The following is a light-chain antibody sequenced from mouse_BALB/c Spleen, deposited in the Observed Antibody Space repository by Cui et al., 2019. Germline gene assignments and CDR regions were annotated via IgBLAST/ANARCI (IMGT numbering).Light chain of an antibody. V-gene: IGKV3-10*01. CDR3: QQNNEDPFT. J-gene: IGKJ4*01. CDR2: LAS. CDR1: ESVDSYGNSF. Sequence: NIVLTQSPASLAVSPVQRATLPCRASESVDSYGNSFMHWYQQKPGQPPKLLIYLASNLESGVPARFSGSGSRTDFTLTIDPVEADDAATYYCQQNNEDPFTFGSGTKLEIK.